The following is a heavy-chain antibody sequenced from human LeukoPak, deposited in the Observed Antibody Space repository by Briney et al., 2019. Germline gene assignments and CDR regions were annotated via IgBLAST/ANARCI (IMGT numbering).Heavy chain of an antibody. CDR2: IYYSGST. CDR1: GGSISSYY. V-gene: IGHV4-59*08. D-gene: IGHD3-10*01. Sequence: SETLSLTCTVSGGSISSYYWSWIRQPPGKGLEWIGYIYYSGSTNYNPSLKSRVTISVDTSKNQFSLKLSSVTAADTAVYYCAGTYYYVGYWGQGTLVTVSS. J-gene: IGHJ4*02. CDR3: AGTYYYVGY.